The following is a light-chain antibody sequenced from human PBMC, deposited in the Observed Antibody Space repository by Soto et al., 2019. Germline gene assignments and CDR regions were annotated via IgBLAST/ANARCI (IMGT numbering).Light chain of an antibody. CDR3: VTWDSRLSVGV. CDR1: NSNIGNND. V-gene: IGLV1-51*01. CDR2: ANE. Sequence: QSVLPQPPSVSAAPGQTVTVSCYGSNSNIGNNDVSWYQQLPGTAPRLLIYANEKRPSEIPDRFSGSKSGTSATLDITGLQTGDEATYYSVTWDSRLSVGVFGGGTKLTVL. J-gene: IGLJ3*02.